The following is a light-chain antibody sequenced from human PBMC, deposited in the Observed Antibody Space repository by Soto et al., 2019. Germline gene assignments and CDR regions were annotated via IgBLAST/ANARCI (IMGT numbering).Light chain of an antibody. V-gene: IGKV3-20*01. CDR2: GAS. Sequence: EILLTQSPGTLSLSPGERATLFCRASQSVRNAYLAWYQQKPGQAPRLLIYGASGRVTGIPDRFSGSGSGTDFPLTISRLEPEDFAVYYCPQYGSSPYTFGQGTKLEI. CDR1: QSVRNAY. J-gene: IGKJ2*01. CDR3: PQYGSSPYT.